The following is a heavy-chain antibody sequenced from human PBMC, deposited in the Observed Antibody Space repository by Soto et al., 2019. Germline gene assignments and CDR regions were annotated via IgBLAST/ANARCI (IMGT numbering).Heavy chain of an antibody. CDR3: AKVSPMGYFFDF. CDR1: GFAFGAYA. V-gene: IGHV3-23*01. Sequence: EVQLLESGGGLVQPGGSLRLSCAASGFAFGAYAMTWVRQAPGKGLEWVSVISGAGGNTYYADSVKGRFTVSRDNSKNTLYLEMNSLRGEDTAVYYCAKVSPMGYFFDFWGQGTLVTVSS. CDR2: ISGAGGNT. J-gene: IGHJ4*02.